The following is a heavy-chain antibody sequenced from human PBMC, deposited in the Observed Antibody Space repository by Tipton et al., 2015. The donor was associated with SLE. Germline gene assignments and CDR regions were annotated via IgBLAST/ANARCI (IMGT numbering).Heavy chain of an antibody. CDR3: ARGNIGGATYFDY. CDR2: IHSSGST. V-gene: IGHV4-4*07. D-gene: IGHD1-26*01. J-gene: IGHJ4*02. CDR1: GGSINSYY. Sequence: TLSLTCTVSGGSINSYYWSWIRQPAGKGLEWFGRIHSSGSTHYNPPLNSRVTVSLETSKNQFSLHLSSVSAADTAMYYCARGNIGGATYFDYWGQGTLVTVSS.